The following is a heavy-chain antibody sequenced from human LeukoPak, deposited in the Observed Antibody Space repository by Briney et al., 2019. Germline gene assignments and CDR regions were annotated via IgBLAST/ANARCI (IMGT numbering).Heavy chain of an antibody. V-gene: IGHV4-30-4*01. CDR3: ARAGVVAATIDY. CDR2: IYYSGST. J-gene: IGHJ4*02. Sequence: SETLSLTCTVSGDSISSGDYYCSWIRQPPGKGLEWIGYIYYSGSTYYNPSLKSRVTISVDTSKNHFSLKLSSVTAADTAVYYCARAGVVAATIDYWGQGTLVTVSS. D-gene: IGHD2-15*01. CDR1: GDSISSGDYY.